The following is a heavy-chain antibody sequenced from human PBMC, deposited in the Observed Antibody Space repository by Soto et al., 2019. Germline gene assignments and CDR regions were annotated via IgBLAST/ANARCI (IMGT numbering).Heavy chain of an antibody. D-gene: IGHD2-15*01. CDR1: GYTFTGYY. Sequence: QVQLVQSGAEVKKPGASVKVSCKASGYTFTGYYMHWVRQAPGQGLEWMGWINPNSGGTNYAQKFQGWVTMTRDTSISTAYMDLSRLRSDDTAVYYCARGGDLYCSGGSCYSWFDPWGQGTLVTVSS. J-gene: IGHJ5*02. CDR3: ARGGDLYCSGGSCYSWFDP. CDR2: INPNSGGT. V-gene: IGHV1-2*04.